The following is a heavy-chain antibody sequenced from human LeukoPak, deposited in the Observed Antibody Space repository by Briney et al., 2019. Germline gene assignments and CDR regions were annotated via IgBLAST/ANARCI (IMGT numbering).Heavy chain of an antibody. V-gene: IGHV3-23*01. CDR1: GFTFSSYA. J-gene: IGHJ3*02. D-gene: IGHD1-26*01. Sequence: PGGSLRLSCAASGFTFSSYAMSWVRQAPGKGLEWVSANSGSGGSTYYADSVKGRFTISRDNSKNTLYLQMNSLRAEDTAVYYCAKDDQPRIVGATVGDAFDIWGQGTMVTVSS. CDR3: AKDDQPRIVGATVGDAFDI. CDR2: NSGSGGST.